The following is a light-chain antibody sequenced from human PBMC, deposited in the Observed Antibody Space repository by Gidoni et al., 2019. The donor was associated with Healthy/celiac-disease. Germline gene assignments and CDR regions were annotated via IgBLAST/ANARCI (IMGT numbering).Light chain of an antibody. CDR3: QAWDSSTAWNV. CDR2: QDS. V-gene: IGLV3-1*01. J-gene: IGLJ1*01. Sequence: SYEPTKLPSVSVSAGQTASITCSGDKLGDKYACWYQQKPGQSPVLVIYQDSKRPSGIPERFSGSNSGNTATLTISGTQAMDEADYYCQAWDSSTAWNVFGTGTKVTGL. CDR1: KLGDKY.